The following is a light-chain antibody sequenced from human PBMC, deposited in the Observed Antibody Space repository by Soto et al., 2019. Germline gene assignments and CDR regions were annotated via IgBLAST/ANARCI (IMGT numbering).Light chain of an antibody. V-gene: IGLV2-14*01. CDR1: SNDIGGYNY. J-gene: IGLJ2*01. CDR2: DVT. Sequence: QSALTQPASVSGSPGQSITISCSGTSNDIGGYNYVAWYQQHPGKAPKLIISDVTNRPSGASSRFSGSKSGNTASLTISGLRAEDEADYFCCSYTSMGTGVFGGGTKRTVL. CDR3: CSYTSMGTGV.